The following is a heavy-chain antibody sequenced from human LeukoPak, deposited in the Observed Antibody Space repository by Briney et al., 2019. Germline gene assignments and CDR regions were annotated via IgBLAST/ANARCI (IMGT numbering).Heavy chain of an antibody. J-gene: IGHJ4*02. Sequence: ASVKVSCKASGYTFTSYGISWVRQAPGQGLEWMGWISAYNGNTNYAQKLQGRVTMTTDTSTSTAYMELRSLRSDDTAVYYCAREEYNYYDSSGYFVIDYWGQGTLVTVSS. CDR2: ISAYNGNT. CDR1: GYTFTSYG. CDR3: AREEYNYYDSSGYFVIDY. V-gene: IGHV1-18*01. D-gene: IGHD3-22*01.